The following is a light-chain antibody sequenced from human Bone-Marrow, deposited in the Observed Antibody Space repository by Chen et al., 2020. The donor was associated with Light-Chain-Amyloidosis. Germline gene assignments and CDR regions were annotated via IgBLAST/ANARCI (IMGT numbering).Light chain of an antibody. CDR3: QSADSSGTYEVI. J-gene: IGLJ2*01. CDR1: DLPTKY. V-gene: IGLV3-25*03. Sequence: SYELTQPPSASVSLGRTARITCSGDDLPTKYAYWYQQKPGQAPVLVIHRDTERPSGISERFSGSSSGTTATLTISGVQAEDEADYHCQSADSSGTYEVIFGGGTKLTVL. CDR2: RDT.